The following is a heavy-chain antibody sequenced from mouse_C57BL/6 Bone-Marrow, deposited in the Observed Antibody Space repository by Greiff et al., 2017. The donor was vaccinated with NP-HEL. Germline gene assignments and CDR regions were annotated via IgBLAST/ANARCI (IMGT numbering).Heavy chain of an antibody. J-gene: IGHJ4*01. CDR2: TFYSGIT. CDR1: GFSINSDCY. D-gene: IGHD2-5*01. V-gene: IGHV3-3*01. Sequence: EVKLVESGPSLVRPSQTLSLTCTVTGFSINSDCYWIWIRQFPGNKLEYIGYTFYSGITYYNPSLESRTYITRDTSKNQFSLKLSSVTTEDTATYYCAVAYYSNYEGAMDYWGQGTSVTVSS. CDR3: AVAYYSNYEGAMDY.